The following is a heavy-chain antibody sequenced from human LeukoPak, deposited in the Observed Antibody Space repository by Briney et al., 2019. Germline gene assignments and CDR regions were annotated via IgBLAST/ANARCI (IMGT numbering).Heavy chain of an antibody. Sequence: SVTVSCKSSVGTFSSYAISWVRQAPGQGLEWMGGIIPIFGTANYAQKFQGRVTITADESTSTAYMELSSLRSEDTAVYYCARVILPPPYYFDYWGQGTLVTVSS. V-gene: IGHV1-69*01. J-gene: IGHJ4*02. D-gene: IGHD2/OR15-2a*01. CDR1: VGTFSSYA. CDR3: ARVILPPPYYFDY. CDR2: IIPIFGTA.